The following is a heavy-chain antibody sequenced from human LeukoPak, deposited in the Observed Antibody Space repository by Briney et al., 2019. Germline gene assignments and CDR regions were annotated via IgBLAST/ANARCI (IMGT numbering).Heavy chain of an antibody. J-gene: IGHJ4*02. Sequence: ASVKVSCKASGYTFTCYYMHWGGQAPGQGREGRGGINPNSGGTNYAQKFQGRVTMTRETSSSTTYMELSRLRSDDPAVSYCARDGLGIAVAGTFDYWGQGTLVTVSS. V-gene: IGHV1-2*02. CDR1: GYTFTCYY. D-gene: IGHD6-19*01. CDR3: ARDGLGIAVAGTFDY. CDR2: INPNSGGT.